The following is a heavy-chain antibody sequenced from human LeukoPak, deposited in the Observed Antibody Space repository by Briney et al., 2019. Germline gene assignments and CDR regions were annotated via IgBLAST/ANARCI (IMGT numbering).Heavy chain of an antibody. CDR2: ISGGGGST. J-gene: IGHJ5*02. CDR1: GFTVSSNY. Sequence: QPGGSLRLSCAASGFTVSSNYMNWVRQAPGKGLEWVSGISGGGGSTYYADSVKGRFTISRDNSKNTLYLQMDSLRAEDTALYYCAKGSGINHYHWIDPWGQGTLVTVSS. CDR3: AKGSGINHYHWIDP. D-gene: IGHD1-14*01. V-gene: IGHV3-23*01.